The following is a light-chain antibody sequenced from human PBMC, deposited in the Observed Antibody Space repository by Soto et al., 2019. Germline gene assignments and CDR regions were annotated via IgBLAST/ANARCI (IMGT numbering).Light chain of an antibody. V-gene: IGLV2-14*01. J-gene: IGLJ1*01. CDR1: SSDVGGSNY. CDR2: EVS. Sequence: QSALTQPASVSGSPGQSITISCTGTSSDVGGSNYVSWYQQHPGKAPKLIIYEVSNRPSEISNRFSGSKSGNTASLTISGLQAEDEADYYCSSYTSGSTYVFGTGTKLTVL. CDR3: SSYTSGSTYV.